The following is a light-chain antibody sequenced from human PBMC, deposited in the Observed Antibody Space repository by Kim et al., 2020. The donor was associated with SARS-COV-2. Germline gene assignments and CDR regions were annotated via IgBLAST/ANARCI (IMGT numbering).Light chain of an antibody. Sequence: DIVMTQSPDSLAVSLGQRATINCKSSQSVLYRSNNKNYLAWYQQKPGQPPKLLIYWASTRHSVVPDRFSGSGAGTVSPLTISSLQAEDVAVYFCHHNYYTPQTFGQGTKVDIK. CDR2: WAS. J-gene: IGKJ1*01. CDR1: QSVLYRSNNKNY. CDR3: HHNYYTPQT. V-gene: IGKV4-1*01.